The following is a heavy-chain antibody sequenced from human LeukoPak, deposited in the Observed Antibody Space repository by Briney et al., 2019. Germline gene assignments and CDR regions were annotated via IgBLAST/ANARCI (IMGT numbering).Heavy chain of an antibody. Sequence: PSETLSLTCAIYGASLNDYWWTWVRQPPGAGLEWIGEVTDGGYTNYKSSLKSRVSISVDTPKNQFSLRLTSVTAADTAKYYCARITANGGSDDAFDVWAQGTMIIVSS. D-gene: IGHD2-21*01. CDR1: GASLNDYW. CDR3: ARITANGGSDDAFDV. V-gene: IGHV4-34*01. J-gene: IGHJ3*01. CDR2: VTDGGYT.